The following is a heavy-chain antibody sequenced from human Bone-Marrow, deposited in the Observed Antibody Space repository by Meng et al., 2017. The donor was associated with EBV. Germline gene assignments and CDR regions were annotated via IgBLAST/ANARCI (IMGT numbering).Heavy chain of an antibody. J-gene: IGHJ4*02. CDR1: GFTFSNFG. D-gene: IGHD2-2*01. V-gene: IGHV3-30*18. Sequence: QVLLVESGGGVVQFVRSLSLSCAASGFTFSNFGMHWVRQAPGKGLECVVFISYDGSEKYYAESVKGRFTISRDNSKNTLYLQMNSLRAEDTAVYYCANARGHQLGQWDYWGQGTLVTVSS. CDR3: ANARGHQLGQWDY. CDR2: ISYDGSEK.